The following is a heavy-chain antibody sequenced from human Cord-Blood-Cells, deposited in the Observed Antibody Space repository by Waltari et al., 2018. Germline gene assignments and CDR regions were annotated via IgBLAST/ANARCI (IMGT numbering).Heavy chain of an antibody. J-gene: IGHJ4*02. Sequence: QVQLVQSGAEVRKPGASVKVSCKASGYTFTSYGISWVRQAPGQGLEWMGWSSACNCNTNYAQKLQGRVTMTTDTSTSTAYMELRSLRSDDTAVYYCARGGYYYDSSGYGYWGQGTLVTVSS. CDR1: GYTFTSYG. CDR3: ARGGYYYDSSGYGY. CDR2: SSACNCNT. V-gene: IGHV1-18*01. D-gene: IGHD3-22*01.